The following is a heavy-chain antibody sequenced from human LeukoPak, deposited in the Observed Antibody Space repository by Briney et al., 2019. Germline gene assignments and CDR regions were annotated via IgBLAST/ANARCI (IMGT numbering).Heavy chain of an antibody. V-gene: IGHV3-30-3*01. Sequence: TGASLRLSCAASGFTFSSYAMSWVRQAPGKGLEWVAVISYDGSNKYYADSVKGRFTISRDNSKNTLYLQMNSLRAEDTAVYYCARDPPYDFWSEGLDYWGQGTLVTVSS. CDR1: GFTFSSYA. J-gene: IGHJ4*02. D-gene: IGHD3-3*01. CDR2: ISYDGSNK. CDR3: ARDPPYDFWSEGLDY.